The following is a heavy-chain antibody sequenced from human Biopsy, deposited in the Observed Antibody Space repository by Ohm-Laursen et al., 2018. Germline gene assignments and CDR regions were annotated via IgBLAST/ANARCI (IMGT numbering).Heavy chain of an antibody. CDR1: GGTFSNYG. Sequence: SVKVSCKAPGGTFSNYGVNWVRQAPGQGLEWLGGNIPILGTGNYAQRFQDRVTVAADTSTSTAAMELRSLRSGDTAVYYCATKLTGYFHHWGQGTLVIVSS. CDR3: ATKLTGYFHH. CDR2: NIPILGTG. J-gene: IGHJ1*01. D-gene: IGHD3-9*01. V-gene: IGHV1-69*06.